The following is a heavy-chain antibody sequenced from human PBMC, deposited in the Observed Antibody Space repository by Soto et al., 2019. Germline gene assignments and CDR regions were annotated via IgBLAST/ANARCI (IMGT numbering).Heavy chain of an antibody. CDR3: ARVSYYDIWSGYYTN. CDR2: INPVNGNT. J-gene: IGHJ4*01. D-gene: IGHD3-3*01. CDR1: GYDFSNYA. V-gene: IGHV1-3*01. Sequence: ASVKVSCKASGYDFSNYAMHWVRRAPEQRLEWMGMINPVNGNTKYSERFQGRVTITRNTSASTADMELSSLRSVDTAVYFCARVSYYDIWSGYYTNWGHGTLVTVSS.